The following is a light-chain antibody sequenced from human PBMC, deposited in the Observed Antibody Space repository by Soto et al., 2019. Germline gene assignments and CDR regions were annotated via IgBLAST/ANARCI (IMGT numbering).Light chain of an antibody. CDR2: VAS. V-gene: IGKV3-20*01. CDR3: QEYCTPLFT. CDR1: QSVTNNF. Sequence: IVVTQSPGTLSLSPGERATLSSGASQSVTNNFLAWYQQKPGQAPRLLIYVASSRATGVPDRFIGSGSGTDFTLTSSLLERGDFSAYYCQEYCTPLFTFGPGSKVD. J-gene: IGKJ3*01.